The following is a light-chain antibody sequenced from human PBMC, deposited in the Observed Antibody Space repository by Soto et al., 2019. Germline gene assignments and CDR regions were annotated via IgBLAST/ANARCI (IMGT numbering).Light chain of an antibody. CDR3: SSYTTGSTLYV. CDR1: SNDIGAYKY. J-gene: IGLJ1*01. CDR2: EVS. Sequence: QSVLTQPAWVSGSPGQSITISCTGSSNDIGAYKYVSWYQQYPGKAPKLIIFEVSNRPSGVSNRFSGSKSGNTASLTIAGLQAEDEADYHCSSYTTGSTLYVFGGGTKLTVL. V-gene: IGLV2-14*01.